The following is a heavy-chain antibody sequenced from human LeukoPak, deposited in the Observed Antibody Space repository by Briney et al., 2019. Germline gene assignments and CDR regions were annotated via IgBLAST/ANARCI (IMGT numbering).Heavy chain of an antibody. D-gene: IGHD2-2*02. V-gene: IGHV3-30-3*01. CDR3: ARDPNFPKYCSSTSCYTPSFDY. CDR1: GFTFSSYA. Sequence: PGGSLRLSCAASGFTFSSYAMHWVRQAPGKGLEWVAVISYDGSNKYYADSVKGRFTISRDNSKNTLYLQMNSLRAEDTAVYYCARDPNFPKYCSSTSCYTPSFDYWGQGTLVTVSS. CDR2: ISYDGSNK. J-gene: IGHJ4*02.